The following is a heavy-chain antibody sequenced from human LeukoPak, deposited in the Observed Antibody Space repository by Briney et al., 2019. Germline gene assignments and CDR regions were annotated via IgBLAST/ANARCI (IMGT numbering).Heavy chain of an antibody. D-gene: IGHD2-2*01. V-gene: IGHV4-59*02. CDR2: IYYSGST. CDR1: GGSVSSYY. Sequence: SETLSLTCTVSGGSVSSYYWSWIRQPPGKGLEWIGYIYYSGSTNYNPSLKSRVTISVDTSKNQFSRKLSSVTAADTAVYYCAGVVPAATWFDPWGQGTLVTVSS. J-gene: IGHJ5*02. CDR3: AGVVPAATWFDP.